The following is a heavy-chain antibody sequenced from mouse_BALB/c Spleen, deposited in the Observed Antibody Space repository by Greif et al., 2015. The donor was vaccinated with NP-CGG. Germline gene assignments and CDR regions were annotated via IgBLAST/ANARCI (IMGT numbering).Heavy chain of an antibody. D-gene: IGHD1-1*01. Sequence: EVMLVESGGGLVQPGGSRKLSCAASGFTFSDYGMAWVRQAPGKGPEWVAFISNLAYSIYYADTVTGRFTISRENAKNTLYLEMSSLRSEDTAMYYCARDGPYGSSAWFAYWGQGTLVTVSA. V-gene: IGHV5-15*02. CDR1: GFTFSDYG. J-gene: IGHJ3*01. CDR3: ARDGPYGSSAWFAY. CDR2: ISNLAYSI.